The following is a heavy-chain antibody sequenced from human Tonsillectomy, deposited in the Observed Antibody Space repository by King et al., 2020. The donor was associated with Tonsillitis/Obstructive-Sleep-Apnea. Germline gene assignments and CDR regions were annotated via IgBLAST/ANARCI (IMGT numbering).Heavy chain of an antibody. D-gene: IGHD1-14*01. Sequence: VQLVQSGAEVKKPGESLRISCKGSGYTFTAFWIGWVRQMPGKGLEWMGLIYPLDSDTTYSPSFQGQVTITADESINTAYLQWSSLQASDTAMYYCVRLPEGGRRNALHYWGQGTLVTVSS. CDR3: VRLPEGGRRNALHY. V-gene: IGHV5-51*01. J-gene: IGHJ4*02. CDR2: IYPLDSDT. CDR1: GYTFTAFW.